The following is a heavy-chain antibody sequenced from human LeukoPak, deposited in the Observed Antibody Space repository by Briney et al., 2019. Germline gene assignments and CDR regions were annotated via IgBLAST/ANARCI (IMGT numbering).Heavy chain of an antibody. CDR2: VYYSGTT. CDR1: GDSISTYY. Sequence: SETLSLTCTVSGDSISTYYWTWIRQPPGEGLEWIGYVYYSGTTSYNPSLKSRVTISVDTSKNHFSLKLTSVTAADTAVYYCARGIGSGYTDDWGHGTLVTVSS. D-gene: IGHD3-22*01. CDR3: ARGIGSGYTDD. J-gene: IGHJ4*01. V-gene: IGHV4-59*12.